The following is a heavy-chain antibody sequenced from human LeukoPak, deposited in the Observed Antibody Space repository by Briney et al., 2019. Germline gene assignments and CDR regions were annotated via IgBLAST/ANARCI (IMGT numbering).Heavy chain of an antibody. CDR1: GFTFSSYW. Sequence: GGSLRLSCAASGFTFSSYWMHWVRQAPGKGLVWVSRINSDGSSTSYADSVKGRFTISRDNSKNTLYLQMNSLRAEDTAVYYCARTYYYDSSGRHLDYWGQGTLVTVSS. D-gene: IGHD3-22*01. CDR2: INSDGSST. CDR3: ARTYYYDSSGRHLDY. J-gene: IGHJ4*02. V-gene: IGHV3-74*01.